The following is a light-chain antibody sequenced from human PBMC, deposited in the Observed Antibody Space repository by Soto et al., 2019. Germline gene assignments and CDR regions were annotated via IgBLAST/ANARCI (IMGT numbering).Light chain of an antibody. CDR3: KQREMWPIT. CDR2: EAS. J-gene: IGKJ5*01. CDR1: QSVSRS. V-gene: IGKV3-11*01. Sequence: EIVLTQSPGTLSLSPGERATLSCRASQSVSRSLGWYQQKPGQAPRLLIHEASKRAACTPARFSGSGSGTDFTLTISSLKTEDFAGYYCKQREMWPITFGQGTRLDIK.